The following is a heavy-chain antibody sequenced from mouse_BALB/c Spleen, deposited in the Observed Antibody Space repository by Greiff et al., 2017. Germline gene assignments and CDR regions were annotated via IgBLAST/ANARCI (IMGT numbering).Heavy chain of an antibody. D-gene: IGHD1-1*01. J-gene: IGHJ4*01. CDR2: ISTYYGDA. CDR3: AALRDYAMDY. V-gene: IGHV1S137*01. Sequence: VQLQQSGAELVRPGVSVKISCKGSGYTFTDYAMHWVKRSHAKSLEWIGVISTYYGDASYNQKFKGKATMTVDKSSSTAYMELARLTSEDSAIYYCAALRDYAMDYWGQGTSVTVSS. CDR1: GYTFTDYA.